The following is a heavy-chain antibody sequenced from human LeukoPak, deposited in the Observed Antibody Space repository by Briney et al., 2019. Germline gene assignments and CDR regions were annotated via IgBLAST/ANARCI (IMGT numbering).Heavy chain of an antibody. CDR2: ISSDGTNT. CDR1: GFTFSTYW. CDR3: ARVYYYYYMDV. J-gene: IGHJ6*03. V-gene: IGHV3-74*01. Sequence: PGGSLRLSCAASGFTFSTYWMHWVRQAPGTGLVWVSRISSDGTNTYYADSMKGRFSISRDNAKNTLYLQMNSLRAEDTAVYYCARVYYYYYMDVWGKGTTVAASS.